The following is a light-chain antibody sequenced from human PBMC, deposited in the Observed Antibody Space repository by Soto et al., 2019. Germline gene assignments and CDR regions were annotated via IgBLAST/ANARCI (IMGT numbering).Light chain of an antibody. CDR2: KAT. CDR1: QSISSL. J-gene: IGKJ5*01. V-gene: IGKV1-5*03. Sequence: DIQMTQSPSTLSASVGDRVTITCRASQSISSLLAWYQQKPGRAPTLLIYKATTLESGVPSRFSGSGSETEFSLTISSLQPDDSATYYCQQYNTYPLTFGQGTRLEIK. CDR3: QQYNTYPLT.